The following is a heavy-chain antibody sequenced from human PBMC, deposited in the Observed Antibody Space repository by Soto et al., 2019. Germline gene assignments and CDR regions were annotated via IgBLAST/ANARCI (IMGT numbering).Heavy chain of an antibody. Sequence: EVQLLEAGGGLVQPGGSLRLSCAASGFTFSSYAMSWVRQAPGKGLEWVSAISGSGGSTYYADSVKGRFTISRDNSKNTLYLQMNSLRAEDTAVYYCAKRQNYYYHMYVWGKGTTVTVSS. CDR3: AKRQNYYYHMYV. CDR1: GFTFSSYA. CDR2: ISGSGGST. V-gene: IGHV3-23*01. J-gene: IGHJ6*03.